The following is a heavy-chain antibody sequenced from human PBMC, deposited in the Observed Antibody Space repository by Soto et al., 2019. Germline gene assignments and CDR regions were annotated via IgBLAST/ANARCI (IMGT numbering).Heavy chain of an antibody. CDR1: GYTFTGYY. CDR3: ARDLLPGGSSSWYDY. J-gene: IGHJ4*02. D-gene: IGHD6-13*01. CDR2: INPNSGGT. V-gene: IGHV1-2*04. Sequence: GASVKVSCKASGYTFTGYYMHCVRQAPAQGLEWMGWINPNSGGTNYAQKFQGWVTMTRDTSISTAYTELSRLRSDDTAVYYCARDLLPGGSSSWYDYWGQGTLVTVSS.